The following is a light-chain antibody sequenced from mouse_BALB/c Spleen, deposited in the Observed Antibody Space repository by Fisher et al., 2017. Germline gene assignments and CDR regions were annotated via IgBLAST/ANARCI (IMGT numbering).Light chain of an antibody. CDR2: STS. V-gene: IGKV4-57-1*01. CDR1: SSVSSSY. J-gene: IGKJ2*01. CDR3: QQYSGYPLT. Sequence: DIVLTQSTAIMSASPGEKVTITCSASSSVSSSYLHWYQQKSGASPKLWIYSTSNLASGVPARFSGSGSGTSYSLTISSVEAEDAATYYCQQYSGYPLTFGGGTKLEIK.